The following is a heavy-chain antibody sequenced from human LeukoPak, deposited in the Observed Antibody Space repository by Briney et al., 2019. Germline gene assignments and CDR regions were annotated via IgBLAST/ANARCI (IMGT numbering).Heavy chain of an antibody. CDR2: IDPYSGNT. D-gene: IGHD6-13*01. Sequence: GASVKVSCKASGYTFKSYAITWVRQAPGQGLEWIGWIDPYSGNTNYAQKFQGRVTMTTETFTSTADMEVTSLRSDDTAVYYCARDRHSSSWYGFVFVLGYWGQGTLVTVSS. CDR1: GYTFKSYA. J-gene: IGHJ4*02. CDR3: ARDRHSSSWYGFVFVLGY. V-gene: IGHV1-18*01.